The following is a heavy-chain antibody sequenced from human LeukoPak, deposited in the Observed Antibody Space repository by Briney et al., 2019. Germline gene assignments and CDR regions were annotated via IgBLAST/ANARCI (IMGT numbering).Heavy chain of an antibody. J-gene: IGHJ5*02. CDR1: GGSISSYY. Sequence: SSETLSLTCTVSGGSISSYYWSWIRQPPGKGLEWIGYIYYSGSTNYNPSLKSRVTISVDTSKNQFSLKLSSVTAADTAVYYCARHQSRGDWFDPWGQGTLVTVSS. CDR3: ARHQSRGDWFDP. CDR2: IYYSGST. D-gene: IGHD2-2*01. V-gene: IGHV4-59*01.